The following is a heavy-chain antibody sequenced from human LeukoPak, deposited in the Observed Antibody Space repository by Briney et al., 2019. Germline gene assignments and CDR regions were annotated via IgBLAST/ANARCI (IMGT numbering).Heavy chain of an antibody. D-gene: IGHD1-26*01. Sequence: SETLSLTCTVSGGSISSSNYYWGWIRQPPGKGLEWIGSIYYSGSTYYNPSLKSRVTISVDTSKNQFSLMLSSVTAADTAVYYCARHGPEWELNYFDYWGQGTLVTVSS. CDR3: ARHGPEWELNYFDY. J-gene: IGHJ4*02. CDR1: GGSISSSNYY. V-gene: IGHV4-39*01. CDR2: IYYSGST.